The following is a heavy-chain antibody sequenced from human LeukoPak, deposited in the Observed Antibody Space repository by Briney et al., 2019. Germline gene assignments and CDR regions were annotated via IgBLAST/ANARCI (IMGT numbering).Heavy chain of an antibody. Sequence: GGSLRLSCAASGFTFSNHWMSWVRQAPGNGLEWVANIKQDGSEKYYVDSVKGRFTISRDNAKNSLYLQMNSLRAEDTAVYYCARALDSSSSRYQAFEYWGQGTLVTVSS. CDR1: GFTFSNHW. V-gene: IGHV3-7*01. CDR2: IKQDGSEK. J-gene: IGHJ4*02. CDR3: ARALDSSSSRYQAFEY. D-gene: IGHD2-2*01.